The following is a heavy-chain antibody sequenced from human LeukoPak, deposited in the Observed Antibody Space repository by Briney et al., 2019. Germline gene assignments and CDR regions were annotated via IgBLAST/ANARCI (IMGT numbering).Heavy chain of an antibody. J-gene: IGHJ4*02. CDR1: GDSISSYY. CDR2: IYYSGST. D-gene: IGHD1-26*01. CDR3: AKGHSGAYYDYFDY. V-gene: IGHV4-59*01. Sequence: PSETLSLTCTVSGDSISSYYWSWIRQPPGKGLEWIGYIYYSGSTNYNPSLKSQVTISVDTSKNQFSLNLSSVTAADTAVYYCAKGHSGAYYDYFDYWGQGALVTVSS.